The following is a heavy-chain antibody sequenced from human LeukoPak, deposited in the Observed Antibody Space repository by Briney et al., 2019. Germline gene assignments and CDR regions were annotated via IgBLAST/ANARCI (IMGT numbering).Heavy chain of an antibody. Sequence: SETLSLTCTVSGYSISSGYYWGWIRQPPGKGLEWIGSIYYSGSTYYNPSLKSRVTISVDTSKNQFSLKLSSVTAADTAVYYCARLLTIGYSYGYDYWGQGTLVTVSS. D-gene: IGHD5-18*01. J-gene: IGHJ4*02. CDR2: IYYSGST. CDR1: GYSISSGYY. CDR3: ARLLTIGYSYGYDY. V-gene: IGHV4-38-2*02.